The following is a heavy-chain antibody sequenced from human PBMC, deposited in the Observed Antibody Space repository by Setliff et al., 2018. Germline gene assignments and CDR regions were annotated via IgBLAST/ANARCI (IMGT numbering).Heavy chain of an antibody. CDR2: FDPEDGET. CDR3: ATQPLQWELLGFDY. V-gene: IGHV1-24*01. J-gene: IGHJ4*02. D-gene: IGHD1-26*01. Sequence: ASVKVSCKVSGYTLTELSMHWVRRAPGKGLEWMGGFDPEDGETIYAQKFQGRVTMTEDTSTDTAYMELSSLRSEDTAVYYCATQPLQWELLGFDYWGQGTLVTVSS. CDR1: GYTLTELS.